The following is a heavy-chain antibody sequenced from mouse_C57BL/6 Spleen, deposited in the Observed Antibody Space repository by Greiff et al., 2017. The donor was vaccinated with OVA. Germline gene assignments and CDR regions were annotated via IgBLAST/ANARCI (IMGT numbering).Heavy chain of an antibody. J-gene: IGHJ2*01. CDR2: INPSSGYT. CDR1: GYTFTSYT. V-gene: IGHV1-4*01. Sequence: VQLVESGAELARPGASVKMSCKASGYTFTSYTMHWVKQRPGQGLEWIGYINPSSGYTKYNQKFKDKATLTADKSSSTAYMQLSSLTSEDSAVYYCARDYGNYFDYWGQGTTLTVSS. D-gene: IGHD2-1*01. CDR3: ARDYGNYFDY.